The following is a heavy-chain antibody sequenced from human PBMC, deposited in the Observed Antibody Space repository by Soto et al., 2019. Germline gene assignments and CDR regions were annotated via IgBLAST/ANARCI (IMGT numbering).Heavy chain of an antibody. J-gene: IGHJ6*02. CDR1: GFTFSSYA. V-gene: IGHV3-23*01. Sequence: GGSLRLSCAASGFTFSSYAMSWVRQAPGKGLEWVSAISGSGGSTYYADSVKGRFTISRDNSKNTLYLQMNSLRAEDTAVYYGAKGTAAAGNYYYYGMDVWGQGTTVTVSS. D-gene: IGHD6-13*01. CDR3: AKGTAAAGNYYYYGMDV. CDR2: ISGSGGST.